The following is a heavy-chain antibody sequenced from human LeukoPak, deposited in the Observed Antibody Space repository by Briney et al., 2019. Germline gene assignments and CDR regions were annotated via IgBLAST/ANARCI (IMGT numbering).Heavy chain of an antibody. CDR3: AREMATISNQI. Sequence: GASVKVSCKASGYTFTGYYIHWVRQAPGQGLECMGWINPNSGGTNYAQKFQGRVTMTRDTSISTAYMELSSLRSEDTAVYYCAREMATISNQIWGQGTLVTVSS. D-gene: IGHD5-24*01. J-gene: IGHJ4*02. V-gene: IGHV1-2*02. CDR1: GYTFTGYY. CDR2: INPNSGGT.